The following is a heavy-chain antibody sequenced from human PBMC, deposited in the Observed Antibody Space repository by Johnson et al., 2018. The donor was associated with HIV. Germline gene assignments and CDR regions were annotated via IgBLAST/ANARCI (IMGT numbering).Heavy chain of an antibody. Sequence: VQLVESGGGLIQPGGSLRLSCAASGFTVSSKYMSWVRQAPGKGLEWVSVIYTGGNAYYADSVKGRFTISRHNSKNTLYLQVDSLRVEDTAVYYGARGEGAYCGGDCYYAFDIWGQGTMVTVSS. CDR2: IYTGGNA. CDR1: GFTVSSKY. CDR3: ARGEGAYCGGDCYYAFDI. D-gene: IGHD2-21*02. V-gene: IGHV3-53*01. J-gene: IGHJ3*02.